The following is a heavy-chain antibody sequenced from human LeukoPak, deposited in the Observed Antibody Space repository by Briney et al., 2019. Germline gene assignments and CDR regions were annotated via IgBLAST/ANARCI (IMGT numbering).Heavy chain of an antibody. D-gene: IGHD3-10*01. CDR2: IYYSGST. CDR3: ARESNYGGSGTGWFDP. V-gene: IGHV4-59*12. Sequence: TETLSLTCSVSGGSIISYSWSSIRQPPGKGLEWIGYIYYSGSTYYNPSIKSRVTISVDTSKNRFSLKLSSLTAADTALYYCARESNYGGSGTGWFDPWGQGTLVTVSS. J-gene: IGHJ5*02. CDR1: GGSIISYS.